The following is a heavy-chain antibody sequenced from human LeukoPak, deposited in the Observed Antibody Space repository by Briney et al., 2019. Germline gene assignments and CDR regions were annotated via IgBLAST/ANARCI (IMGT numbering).Heavy chain of an antibody. D-gene: IGHD6-19*01. CDR2: ISGSGGST. Sequence: QAGGSLRLSCAASGFTFSSYAMSWVRHAPGKGLEWVSAISGSGGSTYYADSVKGRFTISRDNSKNTLYLQMNSLRAEDTAVYYCAKVGGMYSSGWYGYWGQGTLVTVSS. CDR1: GFTFSSYA. J-gene: IGHJ4*02. V-gene: IGHV3-23*01. CDR3: AKVGGMYSSGWYGY.